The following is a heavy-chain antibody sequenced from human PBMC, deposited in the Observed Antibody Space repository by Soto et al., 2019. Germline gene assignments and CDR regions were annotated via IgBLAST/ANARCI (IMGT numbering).Heavy chain of an antibody. Sequence: ASVKVSCKASGYTFTSYAMHWVRQAPGQRLEWMGWINAGNGNTKYSQKFQGRVTITRDTSASTAYMELSSLRSEDTAVYYCARDPYSSGWHHDAFDIWGQGTMVTVS. V-gene: IGHV1-3*01. CDR1: GYTFTSYA. D-gene: IGHD6-19*01. J-gene: IGHJ3*02. CDR2: INAGNGNT. CDR3: ARDPYSSGWHHDAFDI.